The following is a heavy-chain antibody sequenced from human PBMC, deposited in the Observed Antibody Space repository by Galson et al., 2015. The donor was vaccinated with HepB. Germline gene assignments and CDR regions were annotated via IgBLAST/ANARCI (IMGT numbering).Heavy chain of an antibody. CDR2: INPNSGGT. D-gene: IGHD2-2*01. CDR3: VRGGGIVVVAARD. CDR1: GSTFTDYY. Sequence: SVKVSCKASGSTFTDYYIHWVRQAPGQGLEWMGWINPNSGGTNFAQKFQGRVTVTRETSISTAYMDLSRLRSDDTAVYYCVRGGGIVVVAARDWGQGTLVTVSS. J-gene: IGHJ1*01. V-gene: IGHV1-2*02.